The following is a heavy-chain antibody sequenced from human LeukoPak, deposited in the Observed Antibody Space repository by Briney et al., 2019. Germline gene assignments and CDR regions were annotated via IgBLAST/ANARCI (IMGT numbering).Heavy chain of an antibody. Sequence: PSETLSLTCAVSGGSINSGGQSWSWIRQPPGKGLEWIGHIYQSGSTYSNPSLKSRLTISMDRSKNLFSLKLRSVTAADTAVYYCARGNCNSTTCYSSWFDPWGQGSLVTVSS. V-gene: IGHV4-30-2*01. CDR3: ARGNCNSTTCYSSWFDP. CDR2: IYQSGST. D-gene: IGHD2-2*01. J-gene: IGHJ5*02. CDR1: GGSINSGGQS.